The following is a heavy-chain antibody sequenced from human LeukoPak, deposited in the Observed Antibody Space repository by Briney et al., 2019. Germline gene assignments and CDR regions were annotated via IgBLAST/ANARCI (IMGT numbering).Heavy chain of an antibody. D-gene: IGHD6-19*01. CDR1: GFTVSSNY. J-gene: IGHJ4*02. CDR3: AGVVAGTGLLDY. Sequence: GGSLRLSCAASGFTVSSNYMSWVRQAPGKGLEWVPVIYSGGSTYYADSVEGRFTISRDNSKNTLYLQMNSLRAEDTAVYYCAGVVAGTGLLDYWGQGTLVTVSS. V-gene: IGHV3-53*01. CDR2: IYSGGST.